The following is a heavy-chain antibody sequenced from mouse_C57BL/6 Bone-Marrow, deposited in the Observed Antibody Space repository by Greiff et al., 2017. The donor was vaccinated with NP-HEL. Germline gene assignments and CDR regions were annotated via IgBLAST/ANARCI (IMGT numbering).Heavy chain of an antibody. D-gene: IGHD2-3*01. CDR2: ISSGGSYT. CDR1: GFTFSSYG. Sequence: EVMLVESGGDLVKPGGSLKLSCAASGFTFSSYGMSWVRQTPDKRLEWVATISSGGSYTYYPDNVKGRFTFSRDNAKNTLYLQVSSLKSEDTAMYYCARPLVYDGYYYFWFAYWGQGTLVTVSA. CDR3: ARPLVYDGYYYFWFAY. V-gene: IGHV5-6*01. J-gene: IGHJ3*01.